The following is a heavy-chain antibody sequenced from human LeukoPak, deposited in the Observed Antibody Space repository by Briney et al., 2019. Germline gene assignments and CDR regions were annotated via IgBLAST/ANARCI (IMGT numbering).Heavy chain of an antibody. J-gene: IGHJ4*02. Sequence: GGSLRLSCAASGFTFSSYSMNWVRQAPGKGLEWVSSISSSSSYIYYADSVKGRFTISRDNAKNSPYLQMNSLRAEDTAVYYCARVTRFGETYFDYWGQGTLVTVSS. V-gene: IGHV3-21*01. CDR1: GFTFSSYS. CDR3: ARVTRFGETYFDY. CDR2: ISSSSSYI. D-gene: IGHD3-10*01.